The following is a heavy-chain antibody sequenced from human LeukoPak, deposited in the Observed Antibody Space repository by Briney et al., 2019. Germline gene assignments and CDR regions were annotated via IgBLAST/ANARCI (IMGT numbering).Heavy chain of an antibody. Sequence: SCKVSGYTLTELSMNWVRQAPGKGLEWVSSISSSSSYIYYADSVKGRFTISRDNAKNSLYLQMNSLRAEDTAVYYCARANSGSYYGAPGAFDIWGQGTMVTVSS. J-gene: IGHJ3*02. V-gene: IGHV3-21*01. CDR2: ISSSSSYI. D-gene: IGHD1-26*01. CDR1: GYTLTELS. CDR3: ARANSGSYYGAPGAFDI.